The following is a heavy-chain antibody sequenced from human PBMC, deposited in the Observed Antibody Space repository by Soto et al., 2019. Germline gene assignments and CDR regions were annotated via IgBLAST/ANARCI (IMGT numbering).Heavy chain of an antibody. J-gene: IGHJ4*02. V-gene: IGHV4-38-2*01. CDR1: GYSISSGYY. D-gene: IGHD6-13*01. CDR3: VRVAGSASWYETDS. CDR2: TYYGASS. Sequence: PSETLSLTCAVSGYSISSGYYWGWIRQPPGKGLEWLGTTYYGASSYYNPSLRSRITILLDASMNQLSLKLSSVTAADTAVYFCVRVAGSASWYETDSWGQGILVTVSS.